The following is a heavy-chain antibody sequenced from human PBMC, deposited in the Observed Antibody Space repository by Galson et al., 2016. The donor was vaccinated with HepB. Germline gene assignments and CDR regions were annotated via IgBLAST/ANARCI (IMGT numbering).Heavy chain of an antibody. CDR1: GYRLTDYW. V-gene: IGHV5-10-1*01. J-gene: IGHJ6*02. CDR2: IDPDDSYT. CDR3: ARALEYGSRNYYDYYAMDV. Sequence: QSGAEVKEPGESLRISCQGSGYRLTDYWITWVRQVPGKGLQWMGRIDPDDSYTNYSPSFQGHVTISVDKSIDTAYLQWSTLKASDTAIYYFARALEYGSRNYYDYYAMDVWGPGTTVIVSS. D-gene: IGHD4-17*01.